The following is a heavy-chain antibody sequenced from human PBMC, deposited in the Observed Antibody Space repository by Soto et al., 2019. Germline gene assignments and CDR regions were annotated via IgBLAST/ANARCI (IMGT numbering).Heavy chain of an antibody. CDR2: INHSGST. J-gene: IGHJ6*02. D-gene: IGHD6-13*01. V-gene: IGHV4-34*01. CDR3: ARDRSARSMYSSSWYAYYYGMDV. CDR1: GGSFSGYY. Sequence: QVQLQQWGAGLLKPSETLSLTCAVYGGSFSGYYWSWIRQPPGKGLEWIGEINHSGSTNYNPSLKSRVTISVDTSKNQFSLKLSSVTAADTAVYYCARDRSARSMYSSSWYAYYYGMDVWGQGTTVTVSS.